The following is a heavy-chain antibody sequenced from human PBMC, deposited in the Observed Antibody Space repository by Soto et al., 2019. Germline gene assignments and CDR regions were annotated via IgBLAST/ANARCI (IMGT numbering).Heavy chain of an antibody. D-gene: IGHD3-3*01. CDR2: ISVYNGDT. CDR1: GYTFNNYG. CDR3: ARDQQIVLYGVTTRFGC. J-gene: IGHJ4*02. V-gene: IGHV1-18*01. Sequence: QVQLVQSGAEVKKPGASVKVSCKASGYTFNNYGITWVRQAPGQGLEWMGWISVYNGDTNYAQKFQGRVTMTTDTSTSTASMELRSLTSDDTAVYYCARDQQIVLYGVTTRFGCWGQGALISVSS.